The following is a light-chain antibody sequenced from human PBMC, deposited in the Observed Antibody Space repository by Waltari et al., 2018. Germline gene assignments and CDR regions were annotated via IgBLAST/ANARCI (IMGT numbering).Light chain of an antibody. V-gene: IGLV1-47*01. CDR1: RSNSGRHY. Sequence: QSVLTQPPSASGTPGQRVPIPCSGRRSNSGRHYVYWYQQLPGTAPNLLIYRNNPRPSGVPARFSGSKSGTSASLAISGLRSEDEADYYCAAWDDSLSGRVFGGGTKLTVL. CDR2: RNN. CDR3: AAWDDSLSGRV. J-gene: IGLJ3*02.